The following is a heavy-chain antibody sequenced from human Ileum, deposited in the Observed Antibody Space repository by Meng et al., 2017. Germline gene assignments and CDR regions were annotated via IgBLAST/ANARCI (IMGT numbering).Heavy chain of an antibody. D-gene: IGHD1-26*01. Sequence: QVQLQPQGPGMVKPRPTLSLTCASSGDSVSSNSAAWNWIRQSPSRGLEWLGRTYYRSKWFNEYAVSVKSRITINPDTSENQFSLQLNSVTPEDAAVYYCARGGGSYYHFDYWGQGTLVTVSS. J-gene: IGHJ4*02. CDR1: GDSVSSNSAA. CDR3: ARGGGSYYHFDY. V-gene: IGHV6-1*01. CDR2: TYYRSKWFN.